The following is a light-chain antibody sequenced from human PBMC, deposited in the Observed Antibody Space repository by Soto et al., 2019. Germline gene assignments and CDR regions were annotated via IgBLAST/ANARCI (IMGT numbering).Light chain of an antibody. J-gene: IGLJ6*01. Sequence: QSALTQPASVSGSPGQSVTISCTGPRSDIGDSNFISWYQHPPGKPPRLLIYEVNNGPSGVSRRFSGSKAGNTASLTISGLLDDDEADYFCASFRSGTILVFGSGTKVTVL. CDR2: EVN. CDR3: ASFRSGTILV. CDR1: RSDIGDSNF. V-gene: IGLV2-14*01.